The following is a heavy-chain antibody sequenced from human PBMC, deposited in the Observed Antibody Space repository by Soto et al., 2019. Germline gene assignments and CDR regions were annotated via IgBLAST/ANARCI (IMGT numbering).Heavy chain of an antibody. J-gene: IGHJ3*02. D-gene: IGHD3-3*01. CDR1: GFTFSSYG. CDR2: ISYDGSNK. Sequence: QVQLVESGGGVVQPGRSLRLSCAASGFTFSSYGMHWVRQAPGKGLEWVAVISYDGSNKYYADSVKGRFTISRDNSKNPLYLQMNSLRAEDTAVYYCAKVGVVIITHDAFDIWGQGTMVTVSS. CDR3: AKVGVVIITHDAFDI. V-gene: IGHV3-30*18.